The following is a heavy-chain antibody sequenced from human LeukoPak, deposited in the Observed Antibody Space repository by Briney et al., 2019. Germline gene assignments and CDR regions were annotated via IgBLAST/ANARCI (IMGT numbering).Heavy chain of an antibody. D-gene: IGHD1-26*01. CDR1: GGTFINYA. V-gene: IGHV1-69*04. Sequence: SVTVSYKASGGTFINYAIRWVRQAPGQGLEWMGRIIPILGIANYAQKFQGRVTITADKSTSTAYMELSSLRSEDTAVYYCARVRGSYGLDYWGQGTLVTVSS. CDR3: ARVRGSYGLDY. J-gene: IGHJ4*02. CDR2: IIPILGIA.